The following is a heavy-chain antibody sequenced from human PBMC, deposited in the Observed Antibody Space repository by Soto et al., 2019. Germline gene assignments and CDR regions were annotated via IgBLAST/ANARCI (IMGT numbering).Heavy chain of an antibody. D-gene: IGHD5-12*01. J-gene: IGHJ4*02. Sequence: ASVKVSCKASGYTFTSYGISWVRQAPGQGLEWMGWISAYNGNTKYAQKLQGRVTMTTDTSTSTAYMELRSLRSDDTAVYYCVRDSPIGSTFSGYDGIDYWGQGTLVTVSS. CDR1: GYTFTSYG. V-gene: IGHV1-18*01. CDR2: ISAYNGNT. CDR3: VRDSPIGSTFSGYDGIDY.